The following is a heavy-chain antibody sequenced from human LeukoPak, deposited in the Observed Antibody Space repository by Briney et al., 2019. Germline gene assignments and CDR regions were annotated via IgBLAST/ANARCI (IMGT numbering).Heavy chain of an antibody. CDR2: IGSSGSTV. D-gene: IGHD4-23*01. Sequence: GGSLRLSCAASGFTFSAYEMNWLRQAPGKGLEWVSYIGSSGSTVYYADSVKGRFTISRDNAKNSLYMQMESLRDEDTAIYYCARDTLEYSNSPDALDIWGQGTMVTVSS. J-gene: IGHJ3*02. CDR1: GFTFSAYE. V-gene: IGHV3-48*03. CDR3: ARDTLEYSNSPDALDI.